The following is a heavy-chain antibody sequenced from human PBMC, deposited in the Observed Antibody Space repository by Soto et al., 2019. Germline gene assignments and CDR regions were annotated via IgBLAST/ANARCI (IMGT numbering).Heavy chain of an antibody. J-gene: IGHJ4*02. CDR2: ISSSGSTI. V-gene: IGHV3-11*01. CDR3: AGARSDFWSGPPTY. D-gene: IGHD3-3*01. Sequence: WGSLRLSCPASGFTCSDYYMRWIRQAPGKGLEWVSYISSSGSTIYYADSVKGRFTISRDNAKNSLYLQMNSLRAEDTAVYYCAGARSDFWSGPPTYWGQGTLVTVSS. CDR1: GFTCSDYY.